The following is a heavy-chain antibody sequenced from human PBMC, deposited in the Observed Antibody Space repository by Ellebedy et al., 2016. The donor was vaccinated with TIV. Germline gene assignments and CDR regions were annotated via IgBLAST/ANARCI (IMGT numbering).Heavy chain of an antibody. D-gene: IGHD3-10*01. CDR2: INTSGGST. J-gene: IGHJ4*02. V-gene: IGHV1-46*04. CDR3: ARAGRRDGSGLD. CDR1: GYTFRSYY. Sequence: AASVKVSCKASGYTFRSYYMHWVRQAPGQGLDWMGIINTSGGSTMYVQKLQGRPSLTRDTSTRTVYMEPSSLRSEDTDVYYCARAGRRDGSGLDWGQGTLVSVSS.